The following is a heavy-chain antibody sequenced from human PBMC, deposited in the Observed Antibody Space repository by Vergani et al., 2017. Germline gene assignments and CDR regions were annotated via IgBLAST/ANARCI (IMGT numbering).Heavy chain of an antibody. V-gene: IGHV1-46*01. CDR2: INPSGGST. CDR3: TTAWGLYYLHGEYFQY. CDR1: GYSFTTYY. J-gene: IGHJ1*01. Sequence: QVQVVQSGAEGKKPGASVKVSCKASGYSFTTYYMHWMRKPPGQGLEWIGFINPSGGSTSYAQKFQGRVAMTMNTSMSTVYMELSSLRSEDTAVYYCTTAWGLYYLHGEYFQYWGRGTLVSVSS. D-gene: IGHD3-10*01.